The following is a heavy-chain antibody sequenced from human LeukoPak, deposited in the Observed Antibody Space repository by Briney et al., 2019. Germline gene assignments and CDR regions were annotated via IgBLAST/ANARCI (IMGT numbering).Heavy chain of an antibody. J-gene: IGHJ4*02. V-gene: IGHV1-8*02. D-gene: IGHD2-15*01. CDR1: GYTFTSYG. CDR3: ARLPYCSGGSCYGY. CDR2: MNPNSGNT. Sequence: ASMKVSCKASGYTFTSYGISWVRQATGQGLEWMGWMNPNSGNTGYAQKFQGRVTMTRNTSISTAYMELSSLRSEDTAVYYCARLPYCSGGSCYGYWGQGTLVTVSS.